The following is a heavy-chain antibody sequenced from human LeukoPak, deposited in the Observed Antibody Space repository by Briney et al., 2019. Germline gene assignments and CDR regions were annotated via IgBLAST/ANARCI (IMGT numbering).Heavy chain of an antibody. Sequence: ASVKVSCKASGYTFTSYGISWVRQAPGQGLEWMGWINTNTGNPTYAQGFTGRFVFSLDTSVSTAYLQISSLKAEDTAVYYCARVYDSSGYYYYYGMDVWGQGTTVTVSS. CDR3: ARVYDSSGYYYYYGMDV. CDR2: INTNTGNP. CDR1: GYTFTSYG. V-gene: IGHV7-4-1*02. J-gene: IGHJ6*02. D-gene: IGHD3-22*01.